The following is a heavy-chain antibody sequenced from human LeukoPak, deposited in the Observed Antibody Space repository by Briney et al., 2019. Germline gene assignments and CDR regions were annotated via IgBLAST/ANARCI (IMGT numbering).Heavy chain of an antibody. D-gene: IGHD6-19*01. CDR3: SLLAVASPQDY. J-gene: IGHJ4*02. CDR2: ISSSGSTV. CDR1: GFTFSTYE. V-gene: IGHV3-48*03. Sequence: GGSLRLSCAASGFTFSTYEMHWVRQAPGKGLEWVSDISSSGSTVYYADSVKGRFTTSRDNAKHFLYLQMHSLRAEDTAVYYCSLLAVASPQDYWGQGTLVTFSS.